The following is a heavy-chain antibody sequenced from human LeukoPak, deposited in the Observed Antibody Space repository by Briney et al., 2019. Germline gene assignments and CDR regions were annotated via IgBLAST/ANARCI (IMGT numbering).Heavy chain of an antibody. Sequence: GGSLRLSCAASGFTVSSNYMSWVRQAPGKGLEWVSVIYSGGSTYYADSVKGRFTISRDNSKNTLYLQMNSLRAEDTAVYYCARDQGDGYNYGFDYWGQGTLVTVSS. J-gene: IGHJ4*02. D-gene: IGHD5-24*01. V-gene: IGHV3-53*01. CDR3: ARDQGDGYNYGFDY. CDR2: IYSGGST. CDR1: GFTVSSNY.